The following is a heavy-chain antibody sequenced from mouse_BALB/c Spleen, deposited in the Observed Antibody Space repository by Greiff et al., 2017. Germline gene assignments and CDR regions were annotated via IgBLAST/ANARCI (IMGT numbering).Heavy chain of an antibody. CDR3: AAPYYGSSYWYFDV. J-gene: IGHJ1*01. Sequence: VKLVESGPGLVAPSQSLSITCTVSGFSLTDYGVSWIRQPPGKGLEWLGVIWGGGSTYYNSALKSRLSISKDNSKSQVFLKMNSLQTDDTAMYYCAAPYYGSSYWYFDVWGAGTTVTVSS. CDR1: GFSLTDYG. V-gene: IGHV2-6-5*01. D-gene: IGHD1-1*01. CDR2: IWGGGST.